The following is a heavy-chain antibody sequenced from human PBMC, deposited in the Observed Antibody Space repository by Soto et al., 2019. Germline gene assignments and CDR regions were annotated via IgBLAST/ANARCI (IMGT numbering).Heavy chain of an antibody. J-gene: IGHJ6*02. CDR1: GGSVSSGSYY. Sequence: TSETLSLTCTVSGGSVSSGSYYWRWIRQPPGKGLEWIGYIYYSGSTNYNPSLKSRVTISVDTSKNQFSLKLSSVTAADTAVYYCAARGYSSSCYGSGYYSGMDVWGQGTTVTVSS. CDR3: AARGYSSSCYGSGYYSGMDV. D-gene: IGHD6-13*01. V-gene: IGHV4-61*01. CDR2: IYYSGST.